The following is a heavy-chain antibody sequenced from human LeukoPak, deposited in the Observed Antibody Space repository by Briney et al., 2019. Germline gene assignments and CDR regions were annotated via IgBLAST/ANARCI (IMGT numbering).Heavy chain of an antibody. CDR2: IYPGDSDT. CDR1: GYSFTSYW. V-gene: IGHV5-51*01. D-gene: IGHD3-10*01. Sequence: GESLKISCQTSGYSFTSYWIGWVRQMPGKGLEWMGIIYPGDSDTRYSPPFQGQVTISADKSINTAYLQWSSLEASDTAMYYCTKHVSSQGRGVDYWGQGTLVTVSS. CDR3: TKHVSSQGRGVDY. J-gene: IGHJ4*02.